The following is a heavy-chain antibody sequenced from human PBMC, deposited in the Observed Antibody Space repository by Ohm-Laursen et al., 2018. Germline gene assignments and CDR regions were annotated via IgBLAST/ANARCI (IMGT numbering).Heavy chain of an antibody. Sequence: SETLSLTCTVSGGSFTGHYWSWIRQPPGKGLEWIGTIYHSGSTYYNPSLKSRVTISVDTSKNQFSLKLSSVTAADTAVYYCARGRGYSYGSALYYYGMDVWGQGTTVTVSS. J-gene: IGHJ6*02. CDR1: GGSFTGHY. D-gene: IGHD5-18*01. CDR3: ARGRGYSYGSALYYYGMDV. V-gene: IGHV4-38-2*02. CDR2: IYHSGST.